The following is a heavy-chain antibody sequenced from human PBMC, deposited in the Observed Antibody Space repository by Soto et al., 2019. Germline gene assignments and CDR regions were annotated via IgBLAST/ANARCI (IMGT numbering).Heavy chain of an antibody. CDR3: ARSGYGLYRLDY. D-gene: IGHD5-18*01. V-gene: IGHV3-53*01. CDR2: IYSGGST. J-gene: IGHJ4*02. Sequence: EGSLRLSCAASWFTVSTNYMSWVRQAPGKGLEWVSVIYSGGSTYYADSVKGRFTISRDNSKNMLYLQMNNLRAEDTAVYYCARSGYGLYRLDYWGQGTLVTVSS. CDR1: WFTVSTNY.